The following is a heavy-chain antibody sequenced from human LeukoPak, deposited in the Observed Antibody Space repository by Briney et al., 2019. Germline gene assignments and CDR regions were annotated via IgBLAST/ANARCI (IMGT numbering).Heavy chain of an antibody. CDR3: ARGFTGGAFDI. D-gene: IGHD2-8*02. CDR1: GFTFSNYA. Sequence: PGGSLRLSCAASGFTFSNYAMTWVRQAPGKGLEWVSSLSSRSRYIYYADSLKGRFTISRDNAKNSLYLQMNSLRAEDTAVYYCARGFTGGAFDIWGQGTMVTVSS. CDR2: LSSRSRYI. V-gene: IGHV3-21*04. J-gene: IGHJ3*02.